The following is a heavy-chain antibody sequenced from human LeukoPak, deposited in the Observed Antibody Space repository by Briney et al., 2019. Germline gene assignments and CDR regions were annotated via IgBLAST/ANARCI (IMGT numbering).Heavy chain of an antibody. D-gene: IGHD3/OR15-3a*01. CDR2: IRYDGSNK. V-gene: IGHV3-33*08. CDR3: ARTGLGMYSFDY. Sequence: PGRSLRLSCAASGFTFDDYAMHWVRQAPGKGLEWVAFIRYDGSNKYYADSVKGRFTISRDNAKNSVYLQMNSLRLEDTAVYYCARTGLGMYSFDYWGQGTLVTVSS. J-gene: IGHJ4*02. CDR1: GFTFDDYA.